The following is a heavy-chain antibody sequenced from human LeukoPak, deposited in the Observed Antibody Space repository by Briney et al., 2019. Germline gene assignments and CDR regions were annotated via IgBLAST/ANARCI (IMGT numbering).Heavy chain of an antibody. Sequence: SVKVSCKASGGTSSIYAISWVRQAPGQGLEWMGGIIPIFGTANYAQKFQGRVTITADESTSTAYMELSSLRSEDTAVYYCARDSPYGSGSYSNWSDPWGQGTLVTVSS. CDR3: ARDSPYGSGSYSNWSDP. J-gene: IGHJ5*02. D-gene: IGHD3-10*01. V-gene: IGHV1-69*01. CDR2: IIPIFGTA. CDR1: GGTSSIYA.